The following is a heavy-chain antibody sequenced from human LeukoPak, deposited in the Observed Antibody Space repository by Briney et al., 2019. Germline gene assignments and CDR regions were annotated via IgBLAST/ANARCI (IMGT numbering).Heavy chain of an antibody. Sequence: PGGSLRLSCAASGFTFSDYYMSWIRLAPGKGLEWVSFISSSGSTIYYADSVEGRFTISRDNTKNSLYLQMNSLRAEDTAMYYCTRDIDYGAPEYWGQGTLVTVSS. CDR2: ISSSGSTI. J-gene: IGHJ4*02. D-gene: IGHD4-17*01. CDR1: GFTFSDYY. V-gene: IGHV3-11*01. CDR3: TRDIDYGAPEY.